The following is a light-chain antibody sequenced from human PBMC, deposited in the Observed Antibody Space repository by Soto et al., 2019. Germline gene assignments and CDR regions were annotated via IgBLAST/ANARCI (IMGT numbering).Light chain of an antibody. CDR2: DVN. J-gene: IGLJ2*01. CDR1: STDVGNYNY. CDR3: SSYAGSNNWV. V-gene: IGLV2-8*01. Sequence: QSALTQPPSASGSPGQSLTISCTGTSTDVGNYNYVSWYQQHPGKAPKLMISDVNRRPSGVPDRFSGSKSGNTASLTVSELQDEDEADYCCSSYAGSNNWVFGGGTKVTVL.